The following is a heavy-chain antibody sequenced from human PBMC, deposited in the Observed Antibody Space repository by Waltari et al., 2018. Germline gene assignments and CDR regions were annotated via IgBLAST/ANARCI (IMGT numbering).Heavy chain of an antibody. Sequence: QVQLVQSGAEVKKPGSSVKVSCKASGGTFSSYAISWVRQAPGQGLEWMGRISPIFGTAKYAQKFQGRVTITADKSTSTAYMELSSLRSEDTAVYYCARVKYQLLEKNWFDPWGQGTLVTVSS. CDR1: GGTFSSYA. J-gene: IGHJ5*02. CDR3: ARVKYQLLEKNWFDP. D-gene: IGHD2-2*01. V-gene: IGHV1-69*08. CDR2: ISPIFGTA.